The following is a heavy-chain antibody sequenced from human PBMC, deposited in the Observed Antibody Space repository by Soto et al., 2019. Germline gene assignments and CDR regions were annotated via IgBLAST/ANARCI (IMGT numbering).Heavy chain of an antibody. CDR3: AKMEGRDLWAYSFDY. D-gene: IGHD3-10*01. J-gene: IGHJ4*02. V-gene: IGHV3-23*01. CDR2: IYGGGNGP. Sequence: EVQVLESGGGLVQPGGSLRLSCAATGFTFSDFAMSWVRQAPGKGLEWVSRIYGGGNGPHYADYVKGRVTISRDNSKNTLYLQMNSLSAENTVVYYCAKMEGRDLWAYSFDYWGQGTLVTVSS. CDR1: GFTFSDFA.